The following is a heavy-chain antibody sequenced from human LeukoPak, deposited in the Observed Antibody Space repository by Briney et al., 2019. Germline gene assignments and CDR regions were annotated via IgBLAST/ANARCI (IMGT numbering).Heavy chain of an antibody. CDR2: ISSSGSTI. Sequence: PGGSLRLSCAASGFTFSDYYMSWIRQAPGKGLEWVSYISSSGSTIYYADSVKGRFTISRDNAENSLYLQMNSLRAEDTAVYYCARRWVTYYYDSSGPDYWGQGTLVTVSS. D-gene: IGHD3-22*01. CDR3: ARRWVTYYYDSSGPDY. J-gene: IGHJ4*02. CDR1: GFTFSDYY. V-gene: IGHV3-11*01.